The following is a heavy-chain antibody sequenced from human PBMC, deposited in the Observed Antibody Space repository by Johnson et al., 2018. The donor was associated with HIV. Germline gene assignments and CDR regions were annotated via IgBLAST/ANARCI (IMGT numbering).Heavy chain of an antibody. Sequence: VQLVESGGGSVPPGGSLRLSCVASGFAVSGYYMSWVRQAPGKGLERVAVLFSGDTTYYADPVHGRFTNSRDNSKNTLYLQMNSLRAEDTAVYYCASGRVGGNDAFDMWGQGTEVTVSS. D-gene: IGHD2-15*01. CDR3: ASGRVGGNDAFDM. J-gene: IGHJ3*02. CDR2: LFSGDTT. V-gene: IGHV3-66*01. CDR1: GFAVSGYY.